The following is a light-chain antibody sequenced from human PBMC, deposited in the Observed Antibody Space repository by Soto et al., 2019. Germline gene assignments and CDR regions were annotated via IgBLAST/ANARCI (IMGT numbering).Light chain of an antibody. CDR3: QRYARSPRT. CDR1: QSVSSSY. CDR2: GAS. V-gene: IGKV3-20*01. Sequence: EIVLTQSPGTLSLSPGERATLSCRASQSVSSSYLAWYQHKPGQAPRLLIYGASSRATGIPDRFSGSGSGKDFTLTISRLEPEDFAVYYCQRYARSPRTFGQGTKVEIK. J-gene: IGKJ1*01.